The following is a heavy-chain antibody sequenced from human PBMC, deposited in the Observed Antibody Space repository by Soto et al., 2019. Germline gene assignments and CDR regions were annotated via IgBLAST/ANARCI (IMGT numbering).Heavy chain of an antibody. D-gene: IGHD1-1*01. Sequence: ASVKVSCKAPGYTFTSYGISWVRQAPGQGLEWMGWISAYNGSTSYAQKFQGRVTMTRDTSTSTVYMELSSLRSEDTAVYYCARVLNHWNDYYYYGMDVWGQGTTVTVSS. V-gene: IGHV1-18*01. CDR2: ISAYNGST. CDR1: GYTFTSYG. J-gene: IGHJ6*02. CDR3: ARVLNHWNDYYYYGMDV.